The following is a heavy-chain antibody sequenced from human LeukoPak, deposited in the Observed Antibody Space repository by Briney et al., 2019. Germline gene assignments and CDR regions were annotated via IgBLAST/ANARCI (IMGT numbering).Heavy chain of an antibody. Sequence: PGGSLRLSCAASGFTLSTYNMKWVRQAPRKGLEWVSSISTSSSYIYYADSVKGRFTISRDNSKNTLYLQMNSLRGEDTAVYYCAKDVLLWFGELYYYYYMDVWGKGTTVTVSS. V-gene: IGHV3-21*04. CDR2: ISTSSSYI. J-gene: IGHJ6*03. CDR1: GFTLSTYN. CDR3: AKDVLLWFGELYYYYYMDV. D-gene: IGHD3-10*01.